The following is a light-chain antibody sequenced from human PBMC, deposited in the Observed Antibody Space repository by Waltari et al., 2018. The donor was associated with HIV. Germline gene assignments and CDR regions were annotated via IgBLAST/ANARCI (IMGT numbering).Light chain of an antibody. J-gene: IGKJ2*03. CDR3: QQRTNWPPYS. Sequence: EIVLTQSPTTLSLSPGERATLYCRASQSVGNYLAWYQQKPGQPPRLLIYDASNRANGIPARFSGSGSRTDFTLTISSLEPEDFAVYYCQQRTNWPPYSFGQGTKLEIK. V-gene: IGKV3-11*01. CDR2: DAS. CDR1: QSVGNY.